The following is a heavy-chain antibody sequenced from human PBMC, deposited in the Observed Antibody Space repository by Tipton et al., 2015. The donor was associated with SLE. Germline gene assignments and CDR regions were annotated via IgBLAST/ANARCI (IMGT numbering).Heavy chain of an antibody. Sequence: TLSLTCTVSGGSISSYYWSWIRQPPGKGLEWIGYIYYSGSTNYNPSLKSRVTISVDTSKNQFSLKLSSVTAADTAVYYCTRDRGGTGWPEYYFDYWGQGALVTVSS. CDR3: TRDRGGTGWPEYYFDY. V-gene: IGHV4-59*01. CDR2: IYYSGST. CDR1: GGSISSYY. D-gene: IGHD6-19*01. J-gene: IGHJ4*02.